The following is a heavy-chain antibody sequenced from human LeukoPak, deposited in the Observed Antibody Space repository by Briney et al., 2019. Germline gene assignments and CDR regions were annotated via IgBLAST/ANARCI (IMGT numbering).Heavy chain of an antibody. CDR1: GFTFSSYA. J-gene: IGHJ3*02. Sequence: PGGSLRLSCAASGFTFSSYAMSWVRQAPGKGLEWVLAISGSGGSTYYADSVKGRFTISRDNSKNTLYLQMNSLRAEDTAVYYCAKDLSVIVVVPAALDAFDIWGQGTMVTVSS. CDR2: ISGSGGST. CDR3: AKDLSVIVVVPAALDAFDI. D-gene: IGHD2-2*01. V-gene: IGHV3-23*01.